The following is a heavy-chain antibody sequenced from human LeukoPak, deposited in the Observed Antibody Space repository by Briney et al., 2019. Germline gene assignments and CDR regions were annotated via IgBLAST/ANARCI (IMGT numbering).Heavy chain of an antibody. J-gene: IGHJ4*02. V-gene: IGHV1-2*02. CDR1: GYTFTGFY. Sequence: ASVKVSCKASGYTFTGFYMHWVRQAPGQGLEWMGWINPNSGGTNYAQKFQGRVTMTRDTSISTAYMELSSLRSDDTAVYYCARVVGGNYYGSETDDYWGQGTLVIVSS. CDR2: INPNSGGT. D-gene: IGHD3-10*01. CDR3: ARVVGGNYYGSETDDY.